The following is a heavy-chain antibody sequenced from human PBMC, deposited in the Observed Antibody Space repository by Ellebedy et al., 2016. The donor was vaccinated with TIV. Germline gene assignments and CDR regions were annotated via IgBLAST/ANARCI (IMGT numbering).Heavy chain of an antibody. V-gene: IGHV1-2*02. CDR3: ARDGAVTTVFDY. CDR1: GYTFTDYY. J-gene: IGHJ4*02. CDR2: INPKSGGP. D-gene: IGHD4-17*01. Sequence: AASVKVSCKASGYTFTDYYIHWVRQAPGQGLEWMGWINPKSGGPNYAQKFQGGVTMTRDTSISTVYMELSRLRSDDTAVYYCARDGAVTTVFDYWGQGTLVTVSS.